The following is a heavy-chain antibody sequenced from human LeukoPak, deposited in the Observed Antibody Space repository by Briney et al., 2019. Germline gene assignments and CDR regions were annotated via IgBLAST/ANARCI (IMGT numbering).Heavy chain of an antibody. J-gene: IGHJ3*02. V-gene: IGHV1-58*01. Sequence: GTSVTVSCKASGFTFTTSAVQWVRQARGQRLEWIGRIVVGSGNTDHAQKFQGRLTITRDISTSTAYMELSSLTSDDTAVHYCAAVPNANAWYWDDAFDIWGQGTMVTVSS. CDR1: GFTFTTSA. CDR3: AAVPNANAWYWDDAFDI. D-gene: IGHD2-8*02. CDR2: IVVGSGNT.